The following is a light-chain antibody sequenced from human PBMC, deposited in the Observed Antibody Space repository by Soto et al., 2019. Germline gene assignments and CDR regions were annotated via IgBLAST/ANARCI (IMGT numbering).Light chain of an antibody. CDR2: EVN. J-gene: IGLJ1*01. V-gene: IGLV2-8*01. CDR1: SSDVGGYNF. CDR3: SSYASIDILYV. Sequence: SVLTQPPSASGPLGQPVTISGTGPSSDVGGYNFVSWYQQHPGKAPKLMIYEVNKRPSGVPDRFSGSKSGNTASLAVSGLQAEDEADYYCSSYASIDILYVFGTGTKVTVL.